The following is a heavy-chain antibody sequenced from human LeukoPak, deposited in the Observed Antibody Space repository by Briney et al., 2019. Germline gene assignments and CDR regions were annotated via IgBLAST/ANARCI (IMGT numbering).Heavy chain of an antibody. CDR2: INSDASIT. CDR3: ARAWGSQWSMDV. J-gene: IGHJ6*02. D-gene: IGHD2-8*01. Sequence: PGGSLRLSCAASGFTFSSYSMNWVRQGPGKGLVWVSRINSDASITDSADSVKGRFTISRDNAKNTLYLQMNSLRVDDTAVYYCARAWGSQWSMDVWGQGTTVTVSS. CDR1: GFTFSSYS. V-gene: IGHV3-74*01.